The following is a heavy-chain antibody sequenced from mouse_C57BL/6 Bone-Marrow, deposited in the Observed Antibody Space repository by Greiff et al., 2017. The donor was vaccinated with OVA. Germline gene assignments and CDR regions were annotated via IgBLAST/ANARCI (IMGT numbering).Heavy chain of an antibody. Sequence: VQLQQSGAELVRPGASVKLSCTASGFNIKDDYMHWVKQRPEQGLEWIGWIDPENGDTEYASQFQGKATITADTSSNTAYLQLSSLTAEDTAVYYGTTYYYGSSSWFAYWGQGTLVTVSA. V-gene: IGHV14-4*01. D-gene: IGHD1-1*01. CDR2: IDPENGDT. CDR3: TTYYYGSSSWFAY. CDR1: GFNIKDDY. J-gene: IGHJ3*01.